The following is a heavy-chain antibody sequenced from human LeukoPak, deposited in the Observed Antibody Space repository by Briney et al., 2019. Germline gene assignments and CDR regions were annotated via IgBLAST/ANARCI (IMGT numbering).Heavy chain of an antibody. CDR1: GGTFSSYA. CDR2: IIPIFGTA. CDR3: ARVSYCSSTSCLEHYYYMDV. J-gene: IGHJ6*03. D-gene: IGHD2-2*01. Sequence: SVKVSCKASGGTFSSYAISWVRQAPGQGLEWMGGIIPIFGTANYAQKFQGRVTNTADESTSTAYMELSSLRSEDTAVYYCARVSYCSSTSCLEHYYYMDVWGKGTTVTVSS. V-gene: IGHV1-69*13.